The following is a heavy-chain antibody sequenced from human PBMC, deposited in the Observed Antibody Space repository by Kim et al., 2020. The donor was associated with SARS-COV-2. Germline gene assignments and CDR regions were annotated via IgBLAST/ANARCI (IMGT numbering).Heavy chain of an antibody. J-gene: IGHJ4*02. CDR1: GGTFSSYA. Sequence: SVKVSCKASGGTFSSYAISWVRLAPGQGLEWMGGIIPIFGTANYAQKFQGRVTITADESTSTAYMELSSLRSEDTAVYYCARDSYYYDSSGYPPHFDYWGQGTLVTVSS. CDR2: IIPIFGTA. CDR3: ARDSYYYDSSGYPPHFDY. V-gene: IGHV1-69*13. D-gene: IGHD3-22*01.